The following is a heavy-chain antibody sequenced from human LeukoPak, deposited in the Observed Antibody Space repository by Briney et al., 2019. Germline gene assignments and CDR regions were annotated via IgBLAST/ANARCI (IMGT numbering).Heavy chain of an antibody. D-gene: IGHD3/OR15-3a*01. J-gene: IGHJ4*02. Sequence: SETLSLTCTVSGGSISSGDYYWSWIRQPPGKGLEWIGYIYYSGSTYYNPSLKSRVTISVDTSKNQFSLKLSSVTAADTAVYYCARVGLVITELDYWGQGTLVTVSS. CDR1: GGSISSGDYY. CDR2: IYYSGST. V-gene: IGHV4-30-4*01. CDR3: ARVGLVITELDY.